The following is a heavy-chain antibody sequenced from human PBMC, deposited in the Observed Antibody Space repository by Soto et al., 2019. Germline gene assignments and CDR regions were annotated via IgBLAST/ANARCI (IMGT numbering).Heavy chain of an antibody. D-gene: IGHD6-13*01. CDR3: ASPPLGIAAAHGMDV. V-gene: IGHV3-74*01. CDR1: GFTFSSYW. J-gene: IGHJ6*02. CDR2: INSDGSST. Sequence: DGSRRLSCAASGFTFSSYWMPWVRQAPGKGLVWVSRINSDGSSTSYADSVKGRFTISRDNAKNTLYLQMNSLKTEDTAVYYCASPPLGIAAAHGMDVWGQGTTVTVSS.